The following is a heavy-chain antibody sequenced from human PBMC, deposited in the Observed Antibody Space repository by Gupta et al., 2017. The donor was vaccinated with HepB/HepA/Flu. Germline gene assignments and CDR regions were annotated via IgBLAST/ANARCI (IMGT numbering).Heavy chain of an antibody. CDR3: AKDKGTAMGLFDY. D-gene: IGHD5-18*01. CDR2: ISWNSGSI. V-gene: IGHV3-9*01. J-gene: IGHJ4*02. CDR1: GFTFDDYA. Sequence: EVQLVESGRGLVQPGRSLRLSSAASGFTFDDYAMHWVRQAPGKGLEWVSGISWNSGSIGYADSVKGRFTISRDNAKNSLYLQMNSLRAEDTALYYCAKDKGTAMGLFDYWGQGTLVTVSS.